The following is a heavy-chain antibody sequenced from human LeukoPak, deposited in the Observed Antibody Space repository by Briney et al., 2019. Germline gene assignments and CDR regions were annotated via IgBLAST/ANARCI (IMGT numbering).Heavy chain of an antibody. J-gene: IGHJ4*02. CDR1: GFTVSSNY. CDR3: ARGRAGYCSGGSCFRFDY. D-gene: IGHD2-15*01. V-gene: IGHV3-66*02. CDR2: IYSGGST. Sequence: GGSLRLSCAASGFTVSSNYMSWVRQAPGKGLEWVSVIYSGGSTYYADSVKGRFTISRDNSKNTLYLQMNSLRAEDTAVYYCARGRAGYCSGGSCFRFDYWGQGTLVTVSS.